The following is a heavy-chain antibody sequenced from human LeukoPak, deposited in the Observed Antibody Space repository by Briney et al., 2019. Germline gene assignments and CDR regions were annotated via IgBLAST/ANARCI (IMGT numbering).Heavy chain of an antibody. CDR3: ARDQGLTAPPPYGLDV. Sequence: ASVKVSCKTSGGTFSSSAITWVRQAPGQGLEWMGRIIPVLNVTSYAQKFQGRVTITADTSTSTVYMELSSLRSEETAVYYCARDQGLTAPPPYGLDVWGQGTTVIVSS. CDR1: GGTFSSSA. D-gene: IGHD4/OR15-4a*01. J-gene: IGHJ6*02. CDR2: IIPVLNVT. V-gene: IGHV1-69*04.